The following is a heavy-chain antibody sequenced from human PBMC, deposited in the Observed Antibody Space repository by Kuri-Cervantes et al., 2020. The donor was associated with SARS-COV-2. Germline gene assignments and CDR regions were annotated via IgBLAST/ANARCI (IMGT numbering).Heavy chain of an antibody. V-gene: IGHV3-48*03. CDR1: GFTFSSYA. D-gene: IGHD3-10*01. J-gene: IGHJ4*02. CDR3: ARVPYYGSGKFYFDY. CDR2: ISSSGSTI. Sequence: GGSLRLSCAASGFTFSSYAMSWVRQAPGKGLEWVSYISSSGSTIYYADSVKGRFTISRDNAKNSLYLQMNSLRAEDTAVYYCARVPYYGSGKFYFDYWGQGTLVTVSS.